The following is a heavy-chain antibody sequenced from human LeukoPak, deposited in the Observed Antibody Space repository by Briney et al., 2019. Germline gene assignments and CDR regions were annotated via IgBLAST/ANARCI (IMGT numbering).Heavy chain of an antibody. D-gene: IGHD5-24*01. V-gene: IGHV3-21*04. Sequence: GGSLRLSCAASGFSFRSYSMDWVRQAPGKGLEWVSSITGSSSYISYADSVKGRFTISRDNAKNSLYLQMNSLRAEDTAVYYCARGDGYNSYYFDYWGQGTLVTVSS. CDR1: GFSFRSYS. CDR2: ITGSSSYI. J-gene: IGHJ4*02. CDR3: ARGDGYNSYYFDY.